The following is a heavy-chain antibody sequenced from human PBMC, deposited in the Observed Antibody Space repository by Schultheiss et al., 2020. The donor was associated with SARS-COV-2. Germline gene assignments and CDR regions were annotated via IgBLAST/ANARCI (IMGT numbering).Heavy chain of an antibody. CDR2: INHSGST. Sequence: GSLRLSCTVSGGSISSYYWSWIRQPPGKGLEWIGEINHSGSTNYNPSLKSRVTISVDTSKNQFSLKLSSVTAADTAVYYCARGLSGSLTNCFDPWGQGTLVTVSS. CDR1: GGSISSYY. V-gene: IGHV4-34*01. D-gene: IGHD1-26*01. CDR3: ARGLSGSLTNCFDP. J-gene: IGHJ5*02.